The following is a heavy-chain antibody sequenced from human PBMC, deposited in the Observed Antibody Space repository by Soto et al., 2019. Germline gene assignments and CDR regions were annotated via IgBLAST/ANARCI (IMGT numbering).Heavy chain of an antibody. Sequence: SETLSLTCTVSGGSISSYYWSWIRQPPGKGLEWIGYIYYSGSTNYNPSLKSRVTISVDTSKNQFSLKLSSVTAADTAVYYCARDRSGSYFRGRYFDYWGQGTLVTVSS. CDR1: GGSISSYY. J-gene: IGHJ4*02. CDR3: ARDRSGSYFRGRYFDY. V-gene: IGHV4-59*01. CDR2: IYYSGST. D-gene: IGHD1-26*01.